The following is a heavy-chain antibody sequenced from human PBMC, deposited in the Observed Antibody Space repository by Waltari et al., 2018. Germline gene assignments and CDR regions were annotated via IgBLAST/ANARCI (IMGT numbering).Heavy chain of an antibody. J-gene: IGHJ3*02. D-gene: IGHD3-3*01. CDR3: ARLDFWSGYYDAFDI. CDR1: GGSFSGYY. Sequence: QVQLQQWGAGLLKPSETLSLTCAVYGGSFSGYYWSWIRQPPGKGLEWIGEINHSGSTNYNPSLKSRVTISVDTSKNQFSLKLSSVTAADTAVYYCARLDFWSGYYDAFDIWGQGTMVTVSS. V-gene: IGHV4-34*01. CDR2: INHSGST.